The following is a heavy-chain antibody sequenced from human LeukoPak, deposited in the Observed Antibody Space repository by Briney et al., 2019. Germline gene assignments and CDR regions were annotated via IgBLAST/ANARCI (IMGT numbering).Heavy chain of an antibody. V-gene: IGHV4-59*01. CDR1: GGSISSYY. D-gene: IGHD1-1*01. J-gene: IGHJ6*03. Sequence: RTSETLSLTCTVSGGSISSYYWSWIRQPPGKGLEWIGYIYYSGSTNYNPSLKSRVTISVDTPKNQFSLKLSSVTAADTAVYYCARDAPYNWNDADYMDVWGKGTTVTVSS. CDR3: ARDAPYNWNDADYMDV. CDR2: IYYSGST.